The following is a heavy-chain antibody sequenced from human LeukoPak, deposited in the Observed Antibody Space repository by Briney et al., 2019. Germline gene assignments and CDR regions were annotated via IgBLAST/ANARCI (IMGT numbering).Heavy chain of an antibody. CDR1: GYTFSKYG. CDR2: ISVYNGNT. J-gene: IGHJ6*02. V-gene: IGHV1-18*01. CDR3: ARARIVAGDYYGMDV. D-gene: IGHD5-12*01. Sequence: ASVKVSCKASGYTFSKYGITWVRQAPGQGLEWMGWISVYNGNTRYAQKFQGRVTMTTDTSTSTGYMELRSLGSDDTAVYYCARARIVAGDYYGMDVWGQGTTVTVSS.